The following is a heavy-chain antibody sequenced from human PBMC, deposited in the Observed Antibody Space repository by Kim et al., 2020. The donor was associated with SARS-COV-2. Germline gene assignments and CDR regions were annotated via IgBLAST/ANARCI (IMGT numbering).Heavy chain of an antibody. Sequence: PSCQGQVTISVDKSSSTAYLQWCSLKASDTAMYYCARGITMIVVGSFDIWGQGTMVTVSS. J-gene: IGHJ3*02. V-gene: IGHV5-51*01. CDR3: ARGITMIVVGSFDI. D-gene: IGHD3-22*01.